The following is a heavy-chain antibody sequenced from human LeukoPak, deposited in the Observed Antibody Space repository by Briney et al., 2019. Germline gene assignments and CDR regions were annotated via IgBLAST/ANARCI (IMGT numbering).Heavy chain of an antibody. J-gene: IGHJ4*02. V-gene: IGHV4-34*01. CDR2: INHSGST. CDR1: GGSFSGYY. Sequence: PSETLSLTCAVYGGSFSGYYWSWIRQPPGKGLEWIGEINHSGSTNYNPSLKSRVTISVDTSKNQFSLKLSSVTAADTAVYYCASHFLFYDFWSGYYLGVLDYWGQGTLVTVSS. CDR3: ASHFLFYDFWSGYYLGVLDY. D-gene: IGHD3-3*01.